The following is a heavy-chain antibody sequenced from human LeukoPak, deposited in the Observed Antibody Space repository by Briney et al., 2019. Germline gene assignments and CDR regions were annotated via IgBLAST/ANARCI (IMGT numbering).Heavy chain of an antibody. Sequence: ASVKVSCKASGYTFTSYGISWVRQAPGQGLEWMGWISAYNGNTNYAQKLQGRVTMTTDTSTSTAYMELRSLRSDDTAVYYCAIGSTAYYDILTGSDYYYYYYMDVWGKGTTVTVSS. V-gene: IGHV1-18*01. CDR2: ISAYNGNT. D-gene: IGHD3-9*01. CDR3: AIGSTAYYDILTGSDYYYYYYMDV. CDR1: GYTFTSYG. J-gene: IGHJ6*03.